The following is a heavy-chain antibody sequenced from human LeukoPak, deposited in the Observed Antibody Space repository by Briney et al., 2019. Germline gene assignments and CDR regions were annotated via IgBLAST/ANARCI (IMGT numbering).Heavy chain of an antibody. D-gene: IGHD2-2*01. J-gene: IGHJ4*02. Sequence: SETLSLTCTVSGGSISGSSYYWGWIRQPPGKGLEWIGEINHSGSTNHNPSLKSRVTISVDTSKNQFSLKLSSVTAADTAVYYCARGNGTSHDIDYWGQGTLVTVSS. CDR1: GGSISGSSYY. CDR2: INHSGST. V-gene: IGHV4-39*07. CDR3: ARGNGTSHDIDY.